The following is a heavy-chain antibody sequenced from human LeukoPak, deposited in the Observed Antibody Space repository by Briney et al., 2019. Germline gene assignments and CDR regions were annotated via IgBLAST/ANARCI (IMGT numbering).Heavy chain of an antibody. CDR1: GITFSSYA. CDR2: ISGSGGST. CDR3: AKAVDSSGWWDAFDI. D-gene: IGHD6-19*01. V-gene: IGHV3-23*01. J-gene: IGHJ3*02. Sequence: GGSLRLSCAASGITFSSYAMSWVRQAPGKGLEWVSAISGSGGSTYYADSVKGRFTISRDNSKNTLYLQMNSLRAEDTAVYYCAKAVDSSGWWDAFDIWGQGTMVTVSS.